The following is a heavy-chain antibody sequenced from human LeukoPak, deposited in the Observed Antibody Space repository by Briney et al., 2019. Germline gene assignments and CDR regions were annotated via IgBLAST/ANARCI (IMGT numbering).Heavy chain of an antibody. J-gene: IGHJ4*02. Sequence: SVKVSCKASGGTFSSYALSWVRQAPGQRLEWMGGIIPILGIAKYAQKFQGRVTITADKSTSTAYKELSSLRSEDTAVYYCARGHYYDSGGYYSVPAISDYWGQGTLVTVSS. D-gene: IGHD3-22*01. CDR2: IIPILGIA. CDR1: GGTFSSYA. V-gene: IGHV1-69*10. CDR3: ARGHYYDSGGYYSVPAISDY.